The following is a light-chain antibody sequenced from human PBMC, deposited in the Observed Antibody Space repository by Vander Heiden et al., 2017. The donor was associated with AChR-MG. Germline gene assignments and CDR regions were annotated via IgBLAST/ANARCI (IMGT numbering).Light chain of an antibody. CDR3: QQVNSFPYT. CDR2: AAA. V-gene: IGKV1-12*01. J-gene: IGKJ2*01. Sequence: DIQMTQSPSSVSASVGDRVTITCRASERISSWLAWYQKKPGKAPKLLIYAAASLQSGVPSRFSGSGSGTDFTLTISSLQPEDFAAYYCQQVNSFPYTFGQRTKLEIK. CDR1: ERISSW.